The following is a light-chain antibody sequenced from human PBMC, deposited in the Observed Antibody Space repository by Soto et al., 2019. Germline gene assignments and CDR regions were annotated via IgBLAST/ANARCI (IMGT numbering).Light chain of an antibody. CDR1: SSDVGGYNY. J-gene: IGLJ2*01. CDR2: DVS. Sequence: QSALTQPRSVSGSPGQSVTISCTGTSSDVGGYNYVSWYQQHPGKAPKVMIYDVSKRPSGVPDRFSGSQSGNTASLTISGLQPDDEADYYCCSYAGTFTVIFGGGTKVTVL. V-gene: IGLV2-11*01. CDR3: CSYAGTFTVI.